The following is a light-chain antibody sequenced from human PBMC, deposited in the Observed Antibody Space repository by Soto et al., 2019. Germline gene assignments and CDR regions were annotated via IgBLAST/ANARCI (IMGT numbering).Light chain of an antibody. V-gene: IGKV1-17*01. J-gene: IGKJ1*01. Sequence: DIQMTQSPSSLSASVGDRVTVTCRASQGIRNDLGCYQQKPGKAPKRLIYAASSLQSGVPSRFSGSGSETEFTLTISGLQPGDSATYYCQQYNSYSPTFGQGTKVDI. CDR3: QQYNSYSPT. CDR2: AAS. CDR1: QGIRND.